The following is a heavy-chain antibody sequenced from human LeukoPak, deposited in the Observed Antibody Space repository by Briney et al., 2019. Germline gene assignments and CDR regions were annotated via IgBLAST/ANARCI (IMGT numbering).Heavy chain of an antibody. V-gene: IGHV4-30-4*08. CDR2: IYYSGST. Sequence: PSETLSLTCTVSGGSISSGGYYWSWIRQHPGKGLEWIGYIYYSGSTYHNPSLKSRVTISVDTSKNQFSLKLSSVTAADTAVYYCARVHYYDSSGTTGFDYWGQGTLVTVSS. CDR1: GGSISSGGYY. D-gene: IGHD3-22*01. CDR3: ARVHYYDSSGTTGFDY. J-gene: IGHJ4*02.